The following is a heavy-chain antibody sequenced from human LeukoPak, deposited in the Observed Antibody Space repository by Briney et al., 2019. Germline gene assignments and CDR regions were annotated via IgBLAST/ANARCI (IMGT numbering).Heavy chain of an antibody. V-gene: IGHV1-2*02. CDR1: GYTFTGYY. CDR2: INPNSGGT. CDR3: ARESVRSSSRWFDP. J-gene: IGHJ5*02. Sequence: ASVKVSCKASGYTFTGYYMHWVRQAPGQGLEWMGWINPNSGGTNYAQKFQGRVTMTRDTSISTAYMELSRLRSDDTAVYYCARESVRSSSRWFDPWGQGTLVTVSS. D-gene: IGHD6-6*01.